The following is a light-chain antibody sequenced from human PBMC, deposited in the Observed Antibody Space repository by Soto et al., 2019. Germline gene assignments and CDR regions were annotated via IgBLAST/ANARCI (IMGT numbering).Light chain of an antibody. CDR2: DVS. V-gene: IGKV3-20*01. Sequence: EIVLTQSPGTLSLSPGERATLSCRSSHSVTSNYLAWYQQKPGQAPRLLIYDVSSRSTGIPDRFSGSGSGTDFTLTISRLEPVDVVGYYCQQYGFSPTFGQGTKVEIK. CDR1: HSVTSNY. J-gene: IGKJ1*01. CDR3: QQYGFSPT.